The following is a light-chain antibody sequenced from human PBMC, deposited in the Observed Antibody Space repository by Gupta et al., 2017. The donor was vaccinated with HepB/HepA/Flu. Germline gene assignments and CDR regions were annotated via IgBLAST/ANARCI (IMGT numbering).Light chain of an antibody. Sequence: FMLTQPHSLSESPGKTVTISCAGSSGRIAHNYVVWYQQRPGSAPTTVIHKDNQRASGVPDRFSGTVDSSSNSASLTISGLRAEDEADYYCQSFDTIYWVFGGGTKLTVL. CDR3: QSFDTIYWV. J-gene: IGLJ3*02. CDR2: KDN. CDR1: SGRIAHNY. V-gene: IGLV6-57*02.